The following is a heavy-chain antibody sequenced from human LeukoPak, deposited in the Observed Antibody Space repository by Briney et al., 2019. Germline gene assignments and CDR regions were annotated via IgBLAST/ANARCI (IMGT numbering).Heavy chain of an antibody. Sequence: GSSVKVSCKASGGTFSSYAISWVRQAPGQGLEWMGRIIPILGIANYAQKFQGRVTITADKSTSTAYMELSSLRSEDTAVYYCARQGQLGSSFDPWGQGTLVTVSS. J-gene: IGHJ5*02. CDR3: ARQGQLGSSFDP. D-gene: IGHD6-6*01. CDR2: IIPILGIA. V-gene: IGHV1-69*04. CDR1: GGTFSSYA.